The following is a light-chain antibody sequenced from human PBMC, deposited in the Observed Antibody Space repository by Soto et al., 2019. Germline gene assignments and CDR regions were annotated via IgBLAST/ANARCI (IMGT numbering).Light chain of an antibody. V-gene: IGKV3-20*01. CDR3: QQYDTSPPIT. CDR2: GAS. Sequence: EIVLTQSPGTLSLSPGERATLSCRASQSISRNYIAWYQQKPGQAPRLLIYGASSRATGIPDRFSGIGSGAVFTLTITRLEPEDFAVYYCQQYDTSPPITFGQGTRLEIK. J-gene: IGKJ5*01. CDR1: QSISRNY.